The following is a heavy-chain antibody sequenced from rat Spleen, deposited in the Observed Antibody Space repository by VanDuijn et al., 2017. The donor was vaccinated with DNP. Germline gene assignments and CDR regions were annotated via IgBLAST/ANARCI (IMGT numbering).Heavy chain of an antibody. CDR3: ARRGYGGYS. CDR1: GFTFSDYA. D-gene: IGHD1-11*01. J-gene: IGHJ2*01. CDR2: ISTGGDIT. V-gene: IGHV5S23*01. Sequence: EVQLVESGGGLVQPGNSLKLSCAASGFTFSDYAMAWVRQAPTKGLEWVAFISTGGDITYYRDSVKGRFTISRDNAKSTLYLQMDSLRSEDTATYYCARRGYGGYSWGQGVMVTVSS.